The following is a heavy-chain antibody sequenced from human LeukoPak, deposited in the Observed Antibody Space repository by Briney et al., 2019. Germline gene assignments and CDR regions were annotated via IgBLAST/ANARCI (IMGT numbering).Heavy chain of an antibody. D-gene: IGHD6-19*01. CDR2: IYYSGST. CDR3: ARRGYSSGWYGGFWFDP. V-gene: IGHV4-39*07. Sequence: SETLSLTCTVSGGSISSSSYYWGWIRQPPGKGLEWIGSIYYSGSTYYNPSLKSRVTISVDTSKNQFSLKLSSVTAADTAVYYCARRGYSSGWYGGFWFDPWGQGTLVTVSS. J-gene: IGHJ5*02. CDR1: GGSISSSSYY.